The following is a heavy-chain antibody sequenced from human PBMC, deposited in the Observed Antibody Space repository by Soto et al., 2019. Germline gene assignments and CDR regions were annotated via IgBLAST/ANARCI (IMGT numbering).Heavy chain of an antibody. CDR1: GFAFSGYS. CDR2: ICSLSLNV. J-gene: IGHJ4*02. D-gene: IGHD6-13*01. CDR3: ARWGYSSTYNFDS. Sequence: VQLVQSGGGLVQPGGSLRLSCAASGFAFSGYSMSWVRQAPGKGLEWVSYICSLSLNVYYAESVKGRFTISRDNARNSLYLQMNSLRDEDTALYYCARWGYSSTYNFDSWGQGTLITVSS. V-gene: IGHV3-48*02.